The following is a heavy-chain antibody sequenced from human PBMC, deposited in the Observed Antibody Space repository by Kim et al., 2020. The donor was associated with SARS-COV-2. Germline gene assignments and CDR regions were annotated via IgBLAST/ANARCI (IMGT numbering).Heavy chain of an antibody. CDR1: GGSISSSSYY. J-gene: IGHJ6*02. V-gene: IGHV4-39*01. Sequence: SETLSLTCTVSGGSISSSSYYWGWIRQPPGKGLEWIGSIYYSGSTYYNPSLKSRVTISVDTSKNQFSLKLSSVTAADTAVYYCARQIAVAGPFSGMDVWGQGTTVTVSS. CDR2: IYYSGST. D-gene: IGHD6-19*01. CDR3: ARQIAVAGPFSGMDV.